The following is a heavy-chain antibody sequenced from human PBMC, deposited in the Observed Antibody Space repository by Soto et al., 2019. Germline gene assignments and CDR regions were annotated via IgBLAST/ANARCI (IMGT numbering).Heavy chain of an antibody. CDR2: IYYSGST. D-gene: IGHD3-10*01. V-gene: IGHV4-39*01. J-gene: IGHJ3*02. CDR1: GGSISSSSYY. Sequence: PSETLSLTCTVSGGSISSSSYYWGWIRQPPGKGLERIGSIYYSGSTYYNPSLKSRVTISVDTSKNQFSLKLSSVTAADTAVYYCAATVRITMVRGVIITWRGAFDIWGQGTMVTVSS. CDR3: AATVRITMVRGVIITWRGAFDI.